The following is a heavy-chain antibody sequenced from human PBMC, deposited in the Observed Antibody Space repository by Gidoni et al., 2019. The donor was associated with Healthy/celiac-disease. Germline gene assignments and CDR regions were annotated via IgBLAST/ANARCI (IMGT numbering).Heavy chain of an antibody. D-gene: IGHD3-3*01. Sequence: QVQLVESGGGVVQPGRSLRLSCAASGFTFSSYGMHWVRQAPGNGLEWVAVISYDGSNKYYADSVKGRFTISRDNSKNTLYLQMNSLRAEDTAVYYCATAKGDFWSGYSFDYWGQGTLVTVSS. CDR2: ISYDGSNK. J-gene: IGHJ4*02. CDR3: ATAKGDFWSGYSFDY. V-gene: IGHV3-30*03. CDR1: GFTFSSYG.